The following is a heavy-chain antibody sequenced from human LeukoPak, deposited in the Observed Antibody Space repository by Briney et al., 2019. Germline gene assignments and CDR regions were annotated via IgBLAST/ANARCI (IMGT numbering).Heavy chain of an antibody. J-gene: IGHJ4*02. Sequence: ASVKVSCKASGGTFSSYAISWVRQAPGQGLEWMGRIIPIFGTANYAQKFQGRVTITADKSTSTAYMELSSLRSEDTAVYYCARGGDSSGPTGFDYWGQGTLVTVSS. V-gene: IGHV1-69*06. CDR2: IIPIFGTA. CDR1: GGTFSSYA. D-gene: IGHD3-22*01. CDR3: ARGGDSSGPTGFDY.